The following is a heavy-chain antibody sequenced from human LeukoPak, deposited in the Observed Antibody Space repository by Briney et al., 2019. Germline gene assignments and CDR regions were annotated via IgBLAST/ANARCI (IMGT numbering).Heavy chain of an antibody. D-gene: IGHD3-22*01. CDR3: TTDSGTMIVGALDAFDI. V-gene: IGHV3-15*07. J-gene: IGHJ3*02. CDR2: IKSKTDGGTT. Sequence: GGSLRLSCAASGFTFSNAWMNWVRQAPGKGLEWVGRIKSKTDGGTTDYAAPVKGRFTISRDDSKNTLYLQMNSLKTEDTAVYYCTTDSGTMIVGALDAFDIWGQGTMVTVSS. CDR1: GFTFSNAW.